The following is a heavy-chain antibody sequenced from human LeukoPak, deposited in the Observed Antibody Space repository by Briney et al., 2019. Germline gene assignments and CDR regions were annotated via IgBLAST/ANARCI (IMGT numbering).Heavy chain of an antibody. V-gene: IGHV7-4-1*02. CDR2: INTNTGNP. D-gene: IGHD3-22*01. CDR1: GYSFTSYA. J-gene: IGHJ4*02. Sequence: ASVKVSCKASGYSFTSYAMHWVRQAPGQGLEWMGWINTNTGNPTYAQGFTGRFVFSLDTSVSTAYLQISSLKAEDTAVYYCARSLFYYYDSSGYSHFDYWGQGTLVTVSS. CDR3: ARSLFYYYDSSGYSHFDY.